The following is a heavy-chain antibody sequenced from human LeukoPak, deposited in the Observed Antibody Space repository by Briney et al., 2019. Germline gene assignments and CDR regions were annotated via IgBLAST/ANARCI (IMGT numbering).Heavy chain of an antibody. CDR3: AREYYDILTGYSRRYYYMDV. D-gene: IGHD3-9*01. Sequence: KTGGSLRLSCAASGFTFRSYWMSWVRQAPGKGLEWVSSISSSSSYIYYADSVKGRFTISRDNAKNSLYLQMNSLRAEDTAVYYCAREYYDILTGYSRRYYYMDVWGKGTTVTVSS. V-gene: IGHV3-21*01. CDR1: GFTFRSYW. J-gene: IGHJ6*03. CDR2: ISSSSSYI.